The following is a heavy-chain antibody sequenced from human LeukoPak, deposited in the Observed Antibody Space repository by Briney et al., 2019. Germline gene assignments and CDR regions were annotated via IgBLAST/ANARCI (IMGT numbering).Heavy chain of an antibody. Sequence: PGGSLRLSCAASGFTFSSYAMSWVRQAPGKGLEWVSAISGSGGSTYYADSVKGRFTISRDNSKNTLYLQMNSPRAEDTAVYYCAKGSYDFWSGAFDPWGQGTLVTVSS. CDR1: GFTFSSYA. CDR3: AKGSYDFWSGAFDP. J-gene: IGHJ5*02. CDR2: ISGSGGST. D-gene: IGHD3-3*01. V-gene: IGHV3-23*01.